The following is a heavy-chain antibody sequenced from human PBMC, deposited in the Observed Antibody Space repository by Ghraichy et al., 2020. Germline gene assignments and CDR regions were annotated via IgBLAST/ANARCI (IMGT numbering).Heavy chain of an antibody. V-gene: IGHV4-30-2*01. D-gene: IGHD3-9*01. CDR1: DDSISSGGHT. Sequence: SQTLSLTCAVSDDSISSGGHTWSWIRPPPGKGLEWVGYMSHSGSTHYNPSLKSRVTISVDRSKNQFSLKLTSVTAADTAVYYCATTFRYFDWVFLPHWGRGILVTVSS. CDR2: MSHSGST. CDR3: ATTFRYFDWVFLPH. J-gene: IGHJ4*02.